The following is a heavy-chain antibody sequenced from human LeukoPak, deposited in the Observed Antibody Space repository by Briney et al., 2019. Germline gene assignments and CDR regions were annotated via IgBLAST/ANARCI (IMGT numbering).Heavy chain of an antibody. Sequence: SQTLSLTRTVSGGSISSYYWSWIRQPPGKGLEWIGYIYYSGSTNYNPSLKSRVTISVDTSKNQFSLKLSSVTAADTAVYYCARAPCSGGSCQEGLDSWGQGTLVTVSS. D-gene: IGHD2-15*01. CDR1: GGSISSYY. J-gene: IGHJ4*02. V-gene: IGHV4-59*12. CDR2: IYYSGST. CDR3: ARAPCSGGSCQEGLDS.